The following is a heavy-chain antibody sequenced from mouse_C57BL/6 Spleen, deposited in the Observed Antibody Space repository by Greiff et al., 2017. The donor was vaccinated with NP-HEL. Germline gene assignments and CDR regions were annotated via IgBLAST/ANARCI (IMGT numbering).Heavy chain of an antibody. CDR2: IWSGGST. Sequence: VQLPESGPGLVQPSQSLSITCTVSGFSLTSYGVHWVRQSPGKGLEWLGVIWSGGSTDYNAAFISRLSISKDNSKSQVFFKMNSLQADDTAIYYCARIPVSYWGQGTLVTVSA. J-gene: IGHJ3*01. V-gene: IGHV2-2*01. CDR1: GFSLTSYG. CDR3: ARIPVSY.